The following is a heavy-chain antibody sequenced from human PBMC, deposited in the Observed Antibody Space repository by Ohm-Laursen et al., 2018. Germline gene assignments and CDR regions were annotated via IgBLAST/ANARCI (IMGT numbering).Heavy chain of an antibody. D-gene: IGHD2-15*01. J-gene: IGHJ4*02. CDR3: ARDLNRWTTPDY. Sequence: SSVKVSCNASGYTFTSYDINWVRQATGQGLEWMGWMNPNSGNTGYAQKLQGRVTMTTDTSTSTAYMELRSLRSDDTAVYYCARDLNRWTTPDYWGQGTLVTVSS. CDR2: MNPNSGNT. V-gene: IGHV1-8*01. CDR1: GYTFTSYD.